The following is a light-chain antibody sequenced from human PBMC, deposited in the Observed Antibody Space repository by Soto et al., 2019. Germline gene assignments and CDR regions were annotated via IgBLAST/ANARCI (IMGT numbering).Light chain of an antibody. CDR1: SSDVGGYNY. CDR3: SSFTSSSTLYV. CDR2: EDN. J-gene: IGLJ1*01. V-gene: IGLV2-14*01. Sequence: QYALTQPASVSGSPGQSITISCTGSSSDVGGYNYVSWYQQHPGKAPKLMIYEDNKRPSGVSNRFSGSKSGNTASLTISGLQAEDEAYYYCSSFTSSSTLYVFGTGTKLTVL.